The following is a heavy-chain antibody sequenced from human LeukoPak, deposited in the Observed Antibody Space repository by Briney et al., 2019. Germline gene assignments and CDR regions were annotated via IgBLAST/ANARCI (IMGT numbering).Heavy chain of an antibody. Sequence: SETLSLTCTVSGGSISSGSYYWSWIRQPAGKGLEWIGRIYTSGGTNYNPSLKSRVTISVDTSKNQFSLKLSSVTAADTAVYYCARATMFGDYFDYWGQGTPVTVSS. V-gene: IGHV4-61*02. CDR1: GGSISSGSYY. D-gene: IGHD3-10*02. CDR3: ARATMFGDYFDY. J-gene: IGHJ4*02. CDR2: IYTSGGT.